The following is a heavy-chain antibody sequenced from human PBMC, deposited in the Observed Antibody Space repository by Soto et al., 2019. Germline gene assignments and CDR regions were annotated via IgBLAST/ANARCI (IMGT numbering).Heavy chain of an antibody. J-gene: IGHJ4*02. CDR3: AIGGGDYNYLDY. V-gene: IGHV3-74*01. CDR1: GFLFNTYW. Sequence: EVQLVESGGGLVQPGGSLRLSCAASGFLFNTYWMFWVRQPPRKGLLWVSRIKSDGSSKTYADSVKGRFTISRDNAKNTLYMQMTSLRAEDTAVYYCAIGGGDYNYLDYWGQGILVTVSS. D-gene: IGHD3-9*01. CDR2: IKSDGSSK.